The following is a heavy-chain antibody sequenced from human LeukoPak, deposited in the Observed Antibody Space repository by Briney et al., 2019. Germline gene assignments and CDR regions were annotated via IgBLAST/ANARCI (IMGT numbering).Heavy chain of an antibody. CDR1: GYTFTSYG. CDR2: ISAYNGNT. V-gene: IGHV1-18*01. CDR3: ARAVDSSYREGYWFDP. Sequence: ASVKVSCKASGYTFTSYGISWVRQAPGQGLEWMGWISAYNGNTNYAQKLQGRVTMTTDTSTSTAYMELRSLRSDDTAVYYCARAVDSSYREGYWFDPWGQGTLVTVSS. D-gene: IGHD6-6*01. J-gene: IGHJ5*02.